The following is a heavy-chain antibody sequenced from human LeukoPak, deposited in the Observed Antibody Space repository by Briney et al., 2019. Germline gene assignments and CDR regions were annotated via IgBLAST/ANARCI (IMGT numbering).Heavy chain of an antibody. CDR2: IDWDDDK. D-gene: IGHD3-10*01. V-gene: IGHV2-70*11. Sequence: SGPTLVNPTQTLTLTCTFSGFSLSTSGMCVSWIRQPPGKALEWLARIDWDDDKYYSRSLETRLTISKTTSENQVILTMTNMDPLDTATYYCARSMVRGVIRPPFDYWGQGTLVTVSS. J-gene: IGHJ4*02. CDR3: ARSMVRGVIRPPFDY. CDR1: GFSLSTSGMC.